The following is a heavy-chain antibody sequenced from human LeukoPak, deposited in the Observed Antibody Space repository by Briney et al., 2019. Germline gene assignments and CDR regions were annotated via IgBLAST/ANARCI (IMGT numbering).Heavy chain of an antibody. CDR1: GGSFSGYY. J-gene: IGHJ6*03. Sequence: SETLSLTCAVYGGSFSGYYWSWIRQPPGKGLEWIGEINHSGSTNYNPSLKSRVTISVDTSKNQFSLKLSSVTAADTAVYYCARHSGGYSGYDTLYYYYYYMDVWGKGTTVTISS. CDR3: ARHSGGYSGYDTLYYYYYYMDV. V-gene: IGHV4-34*01. CDR2: INHSGST. D-gene: IGHD5-12*01.